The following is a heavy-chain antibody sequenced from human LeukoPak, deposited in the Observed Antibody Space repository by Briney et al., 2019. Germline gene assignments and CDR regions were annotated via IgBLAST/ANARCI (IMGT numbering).Heavy chain of an antibody. CDR2: ISSSSSYI. CDR1: GFTFSSYS. J-gene: IGHJ4*02. D-gene: IGHD1-26*01. V-gene: IGHV3-21*01. Sequence: GGSLRLSCAASGFTFSSYSMNWVRQAPGKGLEWVSSISSSSSYIYYADSVKGRFTISRDNAKNSLYLQMNSLRAEDTAVYYCARVGGVGAALTYYFDYWGQGTLVTVSS. CDR3: ARVGGVGAALTYYFDY.